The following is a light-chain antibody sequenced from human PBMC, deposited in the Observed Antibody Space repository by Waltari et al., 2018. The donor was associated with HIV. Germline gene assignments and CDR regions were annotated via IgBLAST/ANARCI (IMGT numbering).Light chain of an antibody. V-gene: IGLV3-19*01. J-gene: IGLJ2*01. CDR2: GKN. Sequence: SSELTQDPAVSVALGQTVRITCQGDTLRNYYATWYQQKPGQAPLLVLYGKNNRPSGIPDRFSGSTAENTASLTITGTQAEEEADYYCSSRDNSGNHVVFGGGTKRTVL. CDR1: TLRNYY. CDR3: SSRDNSGNHVV.